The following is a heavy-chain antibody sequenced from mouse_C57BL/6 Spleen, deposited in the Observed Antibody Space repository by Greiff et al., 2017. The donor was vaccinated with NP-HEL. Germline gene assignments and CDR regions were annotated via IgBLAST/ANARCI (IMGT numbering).Heavy chain of an antibody. CDR2: IYPGSGST. J-gene: IGHJ2*01. D-gene: IGHD2-4*01. CDR1: GYTFTSYW. V-gene: IGHV1-55*01. CDR3: ARGDDYDVYFDY. Sequence: QVQLQQPGAELVKPGASVKMSCKASGYTFTSYWITWVKQRPGQGLEWIGDIYPGSGSTNYNEKFKSKATLTVDTSSSTAYMQLSSLTSEDSAVYYCARGDDYDVYFDYWGQGTTLTVSS.